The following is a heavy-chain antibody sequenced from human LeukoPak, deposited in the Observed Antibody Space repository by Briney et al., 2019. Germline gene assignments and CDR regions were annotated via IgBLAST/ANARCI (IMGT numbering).Heavy chain of an antibody. CDR2: ISYDGSNK. Sequence: PGGSLRLSCAASGFTFSSYGMHWVRQAPGKGLEWVAVISYDGSNKYYADSVEGRFTISRDNSKNTLYLQMNSLRAEDTAVYYCAKDQARWLQPDYWGQGTLVTVSS. CDR3: AKDQARWLQPDY. D-gene: IGHD5-24*01. CDR1: GFTFSSYG. J-gene: IGHJ4*02. V-gene: IGHV3-30*18.